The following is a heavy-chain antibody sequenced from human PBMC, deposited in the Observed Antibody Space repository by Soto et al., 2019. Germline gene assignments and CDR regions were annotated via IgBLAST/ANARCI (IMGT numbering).Heavy chain of an antibody. CDR2: IFYSGNA. D-gene: IGHD3-22*01. CDR1: GGSISSGGYY. J-gene: IGHJ5*02. CDR3: ARDFFDSSDYTTNWFDP. Sequence: PSETLSLTCTVSGGSISSGGYYWSWIRQHPGKGLEWIGYIFYSGNAYYDPSLKSRVTISVDTSKNQFSLKLTSVTAADAALYYCARDFFDSSDYTTNWFDPWGQGTLVTVSS. V-gene: IGHV4-31*03.